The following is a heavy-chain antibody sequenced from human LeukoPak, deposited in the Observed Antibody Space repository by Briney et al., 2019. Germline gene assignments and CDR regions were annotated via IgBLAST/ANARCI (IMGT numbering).Heavy chain of an antibody. V-gene: IGHV4-59*01. CDR3: ARESYGDYLVGLMDV. Sequence: PSETLSLTCTVSGGSISSYYWSWIRQPPGKGLEWIGYIYYSGSTNYNPSLKSRVTISVDTSKNQFSLKLSSVTAADTAVYYCARESYGDYLVGLMDVWGKGTTVTVSS. J-gene: IGHJ6*03. CDR1: GGSISSYY. D-gene: IGHD4-17*01. CDR2: IYYSGST.